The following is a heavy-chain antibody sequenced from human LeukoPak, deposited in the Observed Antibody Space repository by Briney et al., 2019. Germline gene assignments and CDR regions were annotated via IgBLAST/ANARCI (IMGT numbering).Heavy chain of an antibody. Sequence: ETLSLTCAVYGGSFSGYYWSWIRQAPGKGLEWVSVIYSGGSTYYADSVKGRFTISRDNSKNTLYLQMNSLRAEDTAVYYCARGASYCGGDCFDYWGQGTLVTVSS. CDR2: IYSGGST. CDR3: ARGASYCGGDCFDY. J-gene: IGHJ4*02. D-gene: IGHD2-21*01. CDR1: GGSFSGYY. V-gene: IGHV3-53*01.